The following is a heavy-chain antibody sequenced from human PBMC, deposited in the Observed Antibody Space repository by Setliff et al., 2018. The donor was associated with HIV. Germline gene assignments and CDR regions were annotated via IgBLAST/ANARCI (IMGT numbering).Heavy chain of an antibody. D-gene: IGHD6-19*01. V-gene: IGHV3-30*02. CDR2: IGYDGRDK. CDR3: AKERRGWYPDS. J-gene: IGHJ4*02. CDR1: GFTFSHFA. Sequence: LRLSCAASGFTFSHFAMHWVRQAPGKGLEWVALIGYDGRDKYYTDSLKGRFTISRDNSNNTLYLQMNSLTTEDTAVYFCAKERRGWYPDSWGQGTLVTVS.